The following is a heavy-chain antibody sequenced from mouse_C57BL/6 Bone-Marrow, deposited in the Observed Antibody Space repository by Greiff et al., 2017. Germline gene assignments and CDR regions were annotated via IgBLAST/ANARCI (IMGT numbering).Heavy chain of an antibody. V-gene: IGHV1-67*01. CDR2: ISTYYGDA. D-gene: IGHD1-1*01. CDR1: GYTFTDYA. CDR3: PFTTVVADYAMDY. Sequence: VKLMESGPELVRPGVSVKISCKGSGYTFTDYAMHWVKQSHAKSLEWIGVISTYYGDASYNQKFKDKATMTVDKSSSTAYMELARLTSEDSAVYYCPFTTVVADYAMDYWGQGTSVTVSS. J-gene: IGHJ4*01.